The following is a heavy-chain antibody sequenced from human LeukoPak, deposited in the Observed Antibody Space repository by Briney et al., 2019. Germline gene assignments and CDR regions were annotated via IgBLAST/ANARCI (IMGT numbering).Heavy chain of an antibody. J-gene: IGHJ4*02. Sequence: PSETLSLTCTVSGGSISSYYWSWIRQPPGKGLEWIGYIYYSGSTNYNPSLKSRVTISVDTSKNQFSLKLSSVTAADTAVYYCARVGDYGEQFDYWGQGTLVTVSS. CDR3: ARVGDYGEQFDY. CDR2: IYYSGST. CDR1: GGSISSYY. V-gene: IGHV4-59*01. D-gene: IGHD4-17*01.